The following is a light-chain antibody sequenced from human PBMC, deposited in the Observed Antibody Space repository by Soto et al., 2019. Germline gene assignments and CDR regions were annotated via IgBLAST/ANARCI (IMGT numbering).Light chain of an antibody. Sequence: EIVLTQSPPTLSLSPGERATLSCRASQSIGRYLAWYQQKPGQTPRLLIYDASNRATGIPARFSGSGSGTDFTLTISSLEPEDFAVYYCQQRSNWPRVTFGPGTKVDIK. CDR3: QQRSNWPRVT. CDR2: DAS. CDR1: QSIGRY. V-gene: IGKV3-11*01. J-gene: IGKJ3*01.